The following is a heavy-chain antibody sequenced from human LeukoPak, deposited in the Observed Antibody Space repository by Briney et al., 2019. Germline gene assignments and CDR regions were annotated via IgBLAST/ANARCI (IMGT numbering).Heavy chain of an antibody. J-gene: IGHJ6*03. Sequence: SETLSLTCTVAGGSISSSLNYWGWIRQPPGKGLEWIGSLYYSGSTYYNPSLKSRVTISVGTSKNQFSLKLSSVTAADTAVYYCARTTEGYCRSTSYSWCYYYYMDVWGKGTTVTVSS. CDR1: GGSISSSLNY. CDR2: LYYSGST. D-gene: IGHD2-2*01. CDR3: ARTTEGYCRSTSYSWCYYYYMDV. V-gene: IGHV4-39*07.